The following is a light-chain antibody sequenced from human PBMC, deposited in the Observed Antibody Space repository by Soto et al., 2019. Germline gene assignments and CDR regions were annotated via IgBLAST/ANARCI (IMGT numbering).Light chain of an antibody. Sequence: QSALTQPASVSGSPGQSITISCTGTSSDVGSYHLVSWYQQHPGKAPKLMIYEVSKRPSGVSNRFSGSKSGNTASLTISGLQAEDEADYYCCSYAGSSTDVVFGGGTQLTVL. CDR1: SSDVGSYHL. CDR3: CSYAGSSTDVV. J-gene: IGLJ2*01. V-gene: IGLV2-23*02. CDR2: EVS.